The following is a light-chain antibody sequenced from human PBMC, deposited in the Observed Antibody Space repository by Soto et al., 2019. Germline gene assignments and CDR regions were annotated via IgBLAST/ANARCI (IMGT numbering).Light chain of an antibody. CDR2: EVN. Sequence: QSALTQPAAVSGSPGQSITISCTGGSSDIGTYDYVSWYQQLPGKAPKLMIYEVNNRPSGVSNRFSGSKSGNTASLTISGLQAEDEADYYCSSYTSSIPVVFGGGTKLTVL. CDR3: SSYTSSIPVV. CDR1: SSDIGTYDY. J-gene: IGLJ2*01. V-gene: IGLV2-14*01.